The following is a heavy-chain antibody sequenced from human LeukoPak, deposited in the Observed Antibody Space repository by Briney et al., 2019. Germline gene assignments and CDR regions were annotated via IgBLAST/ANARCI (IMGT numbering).Heavy chain of an antibody. CDR3: ASRSHRKAFDI. CDR2: IIPVLGAT. V-gene: IGHV1-69*04. D-gene: IGHD1-14*01. J-gene: IGHJ3*02. CDR1: EATFGSYD. Sequence: SVTVSCKTSEATFGSYDINWVRQAPGQGLEWMGRIIPVLGATNYAQEFQGTVTLTADTSTNTVYMELSNLRSEDTALYFCASRSHRKAFDIWGQGTMVTVSS.